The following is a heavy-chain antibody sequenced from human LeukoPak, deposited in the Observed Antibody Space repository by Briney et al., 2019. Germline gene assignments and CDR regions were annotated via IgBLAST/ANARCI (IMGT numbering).Heavy chain of an antibody. V-gene: IGHV3-30*18. CDR1: GFTFSSYG. CDR2: ISYDGSNK. Sequence: GVSLRLSCAASGFTFSSYGMHRVRQAPGKGLEWVAVISYDGSNKYYADSVKGRFTISRDNSKNTLYLQMNSLRAEDTAVYYCAKDLEGSSWYHVYYYYYGMDVWGQGTTVTVSS. J-gene: IGHJ6*02. D-gene: IGHD6-13*01. CDR3: AKDLEGSSWYHVYYYYYGMDV.